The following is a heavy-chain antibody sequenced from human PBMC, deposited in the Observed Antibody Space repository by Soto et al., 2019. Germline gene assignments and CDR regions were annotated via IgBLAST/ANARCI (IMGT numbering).Heavy chain of an antibody. V-gene: IGHV1-69*12. CDR1: GGTLSNYG. CDR2: IIPVFGTA. D-gene: IGHD2-15*01. CDR3: ARGAATKIVVTTYYGMDV. J-gene: IGHJ6*02. Sequence: QVQLVQSGAEVKKPGSSVKVSCKASGGTLSNYGISWVRQAPGQGLEWMGGIIPVFGTANYAQKFQGRVTITADESTTTVYMDVSSLRSYDTAVYYCARGAATKIVVTTYYGMDVWGQGTTVTVSS.